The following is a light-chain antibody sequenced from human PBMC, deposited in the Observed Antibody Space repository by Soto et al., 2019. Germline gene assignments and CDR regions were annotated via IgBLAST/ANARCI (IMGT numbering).Light chain of an antibody. CDR1: QSTANW. CDR2: DAS. V-gene: IGKV1-5*01. J-gene: IGKJ2*03. CDR3: QQYTSFPYS. Sequence: IQMTQFPATLTASVGDRVTITCRASQSTANWLAWYQQKPGKAPKVVIYDASSLGSGVLSRFSGSGSGTEFTLTISSLQPDDFATYYCQQYTSFPYSFGQGTKVDIK.